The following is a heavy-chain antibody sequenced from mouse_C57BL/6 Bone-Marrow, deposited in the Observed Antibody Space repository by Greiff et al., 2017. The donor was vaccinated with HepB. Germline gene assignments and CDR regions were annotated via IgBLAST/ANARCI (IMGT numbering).Heavy chain of an antibody. Sequence: DVHLVESGGGLVKPGGSLKLSCAASGFTFSSYAMSWVRQTPEKRLEWVATISDGGSYTYYPDNVKGRFTISRDNAKNNLYLQMSHLKSEDTAMYYCARDSFITTVVEPLFDYWGQGTTLTVSS. D-gene: IGHD1-1*01. V-gene: IGHV5-4*01. CDR1: GFTFSSYA. CDR3: ARDSFITTVVEPLFDY. J-gene: IGHJ2*01. CDR2: ISDGGSYT.